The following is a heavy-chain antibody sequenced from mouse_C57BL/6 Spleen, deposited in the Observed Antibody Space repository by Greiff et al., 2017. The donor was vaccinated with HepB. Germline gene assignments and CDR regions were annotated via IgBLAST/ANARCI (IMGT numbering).Heavy chain of an antibody. CDR2: ISYDGSN. CDR1: GYSITSGYY. Sequence: LVESGPGLVKPSQSLSLTCSVTGYSITSGYYWNWIRQFPGNKLEWMGYISYDGSNNYNPSLKNRISITRDTSKNQFFLKLNSVTTEDTATYYCARDDGYYWYFDVWGTGTTVTVSS. CDR3: ARDDGYYWYFDV. V-gene: IGHV3-6*01. D-gene: IGHD2-3*01. J-gene: IGHJ1*03.